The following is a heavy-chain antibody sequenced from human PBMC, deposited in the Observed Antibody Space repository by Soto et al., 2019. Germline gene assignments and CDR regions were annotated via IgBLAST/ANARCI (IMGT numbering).Heavy chain of an antibody. CDR3: ARWEYGVYARFYY. D-gene: IGHD4-17*01. V-gene: IGHV1-8*01. Sequence: QVQLVQSGAEVKKSGASVKVSCKASGYTFTSHDINWVRQATGQGLEWMGWMNPNSGNTGYAQKFQGRVTMTRNTSIGTAYMELSSVRSEDTAVYSCARWEYGVYARFYYWGQGTLVTVSS. J-gene: IGHJ4*02. CDR2: MNPNSGNT. CDR1: GYTFTSHD.